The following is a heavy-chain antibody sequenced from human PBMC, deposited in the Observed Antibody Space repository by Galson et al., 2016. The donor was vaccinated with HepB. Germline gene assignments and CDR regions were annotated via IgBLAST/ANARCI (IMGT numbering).Heavy chain of an antibody. V-gene: IGHV3-23*01. D-gene: IGHD3-16*01. CDR2: ITGSGTTT. CDR3: GKHGGFDY. Sequence: SLRLSCAVSGFFFSTSGMSWVRQTPGRGLGWHSGITGSGTTTHYAASVKGRFTISRDNSKNTLYLYMNSLRVGDTAVYYCGKHGGFDYWGQGALVTVSS. CDR1: GFFFSTSG. J-gene: IGHJ4*02.